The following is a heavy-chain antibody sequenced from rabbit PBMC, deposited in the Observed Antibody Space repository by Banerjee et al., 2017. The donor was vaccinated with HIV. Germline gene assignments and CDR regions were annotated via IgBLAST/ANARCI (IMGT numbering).Heavy chain of an antibody. CDR2: IYAGSSGST. CDR1: GFSFSSSYY. Sequence: QSLEESGGALVKPGASLTLTCTASGFSFSSSYYMCWVRQAPGKGLEWIACIYAGSSGSTYYASWAKGRVTISKSSSTTVTLQMTSLTAADTATYFCARDSYYDTSGWSGLDLWGPGTLVTVS. V-gene: IGHV1S40*01. J-gene: IGHJ3*01. D-gene: IGHD4-1*01. CDR3: ARDSYYDTSGWSGLDL.